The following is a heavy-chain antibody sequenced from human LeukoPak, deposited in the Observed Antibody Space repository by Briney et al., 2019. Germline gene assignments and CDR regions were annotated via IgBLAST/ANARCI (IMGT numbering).Heavy chain of an antibody. J-gene: IGHJ5*02. V-gene: IGHV3-30*02. D-gene: IGHD2-2*01. CDR2: IRYDGSNK. CDR3: AKDRHAPGRYCSSTTCFPFDP. CDR1: GFTFSSYW. Sequence: GGSLRLSCAASGFTFSSYWMSWVRQAPGKGLEWVAFIRYDGSNKYYADSVKGRFTISRDNSKNTLYLQMNSLRAEDTAVYYCAKDRHAPGRYCSSTTCFPFDPWGQGTLVTVSS.